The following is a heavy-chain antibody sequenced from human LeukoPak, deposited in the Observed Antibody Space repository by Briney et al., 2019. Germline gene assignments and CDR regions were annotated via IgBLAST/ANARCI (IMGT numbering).Heavy chain of an antibody. J-gene: IGHJ5*02. D-gene: IGHD3-16*01. CDR2: IYYSGST. V-gene: IGHV4-59*01. Sequence: SETLSLTCTVSGGSISSYYWNWIRQPPGKGLEWIGYIYYSGSTNYNPSLTSRVTISLDTSKNQFSLNLTSVTAADTAVYYCARFTPQGYGWGGYNRFDPWGQGTLVTVSS. CDR3: ARFTPQGYGWGGYNRFDP. CDR1: GGSISSYY.